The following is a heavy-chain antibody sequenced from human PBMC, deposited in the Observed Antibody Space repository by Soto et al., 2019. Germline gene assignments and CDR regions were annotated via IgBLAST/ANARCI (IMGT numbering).Heavy chain of an antibody. Sequence: ASVKVSCKASGYTFTGYYMHWVRQAPGQGLEWMGWINPNSGGTNYAQKFQGRVTMTRDTSISTAYMELSRLRSDDTAVYYCARPGDYSYYGMEVWGQGTMVSVSS. CDR1: GYTFTGYY. D-gene: IGHD7-27*01. J-gene: IGHJ6*01. CDR3: ARPGDYSYYGMEV. CDR2: INPNSGGT. V-gene: IGHV1-2*02.